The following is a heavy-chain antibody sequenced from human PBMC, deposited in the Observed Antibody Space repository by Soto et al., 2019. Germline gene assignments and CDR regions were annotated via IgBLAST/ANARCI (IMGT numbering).Heavy chain of an antibody. CDR1: GFSFNTAW. CDR2: ISSTTNYI. CDR3: ARESEDLTSNFDY. Sequence: EVHLVESGGGLVKPGGSLRLSCAASGFSFNTAWMNWVRQAPGKGLEWVSSISSTTNYIYYGDSMKGRFTISRDNAKNSLYLEMNSLRAEDTAVYYCARESEDLTSNFDYWGQGTLVTVSS. J-gene: IGHJ4*02. V-gene: IGHV3-21*06.